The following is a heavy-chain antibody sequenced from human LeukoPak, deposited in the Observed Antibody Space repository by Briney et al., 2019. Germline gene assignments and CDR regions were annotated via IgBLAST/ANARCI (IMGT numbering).Heavy chain of an antibody. CDR1: GFTFDDYT. J-gene: IGHJ4*02. D-gene: IGHD3-22*01. V-gene: IGHV3-43*01. CDR3: AKGSTDYDSSNYYLGY. Sequence: GGSLRLSCAASGFTFDDYTMHWVRQVPGKGLEWVSLIGWDGSSTSYADSMKGRFTISRDNSKNSLYLQMNSLRTADAALYYWAKGSTDYDSSNYYLGYWGQGTLVTVSS. CDR2: IGWDGSST.